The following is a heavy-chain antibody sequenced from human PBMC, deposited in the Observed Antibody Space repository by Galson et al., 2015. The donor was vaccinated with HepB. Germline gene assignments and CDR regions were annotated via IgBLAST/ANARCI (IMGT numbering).Heavy chain of an antibody. CDR3: ARDLGDIVVVPAAMVGEVFSYYYGMDV. CDR1: GYTFTRYG. J-gene: IGHJ6*02. D-gene: IGHD2-2*01. Sequence: SVKVSCKASGYTFTRYGISWVRQAPGQGLEWMGWISAYNGNTNYAQKLQGRVTMTTDTSTSTAYMELRSLRSEDTAVYYCARDLGDIVVVPAAMVGEVFSYYYGMDVWGQGTTVTVSS. CDR2: ISAYNGNT. V-gene: IGHV1-18*01.